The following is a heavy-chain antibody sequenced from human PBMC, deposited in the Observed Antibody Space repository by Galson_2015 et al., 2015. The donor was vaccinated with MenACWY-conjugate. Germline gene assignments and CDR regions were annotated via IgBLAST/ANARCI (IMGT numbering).Heavy chain of an antibody. CDR1: GDSVSSHRAA. Sequence: CAISGDSVSSHRAAWNWIRQSPSRGLEWLGRTYYRSKWYNDYAVSVKSRITINPDTSKNQFSLQLNSVTPEDTAVYYCARARRMYYYDSSGYYHRPFDYWGQGTLVTVSS. CDR3: ARARRMYYYDSSGYYHRPFDY. V-gene: IGHV6-1*01. D-gene: IGHD3-22*01. CDR2: TYYRSKWYN. J-gene: IGHJ4*02.